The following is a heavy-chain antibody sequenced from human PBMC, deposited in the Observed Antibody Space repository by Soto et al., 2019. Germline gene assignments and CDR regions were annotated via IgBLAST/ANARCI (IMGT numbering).Heavy chain of an antibody. Sequence: QMQLVQSGPEVKKPGTSVKVSCKASGFTFPSSAVQWVRQARGQRLESIARIVVGSGNTNYAQKFQERLTISRDMSTNTAYMELSSLRSEDTAVYYCAAVPYYYDTSGTYFDYWGQGTLVTVSS. CDR2: IVVGSGNT. J-gene: IGHJ4*02. D-gene: IGHD3-22*01. CDR1: GFTFPSSA. V-gene: IGHV1-58*01. CDR3: AAVPYYYDTSGTYFDY.